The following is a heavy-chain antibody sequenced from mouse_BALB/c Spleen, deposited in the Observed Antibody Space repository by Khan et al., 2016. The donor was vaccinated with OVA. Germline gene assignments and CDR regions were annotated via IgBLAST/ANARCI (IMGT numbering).Heavy chain of an antibody. CDR1: GYTFTSNT. CDR3: ERRTTVYTMDY. D-gene: IGHD1-1*01. J-gene: IGHJ4*01. V-gene: IGHV1-4*01. CDR2: INPSSGYT. Sequence: QVQLQQSGAELARPGASVKMSCKASGYTFTSNTMHWVKQRPGQGLEWIGYINPSSGYTNYNQNFKDKATLTADKSYSTAYMQLSSLTSEDSAVYYCERRTTVYTMDYWGQGTSVTVSS.